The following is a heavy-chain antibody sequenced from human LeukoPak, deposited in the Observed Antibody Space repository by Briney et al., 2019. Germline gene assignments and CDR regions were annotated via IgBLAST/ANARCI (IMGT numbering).Heavy chain of an antibody. Sequence: GGSLRLSCAASGFTFSNYGMHWVRQAPGKGLEWVAGIWYDGSNKYYADSVKGRFTISRDNSKNTLYLQMNSLRAEDTAVYYCARDTGLDYWGQGTLVTVSS. CDR1: GFTFSNYG. CDR3: ARDTGLDY. V-gene: IGHV3-33*08. CDR2: IWYDGSNK. J-gene: IGHJ4*02. D-gene: IGHD4-17*01.